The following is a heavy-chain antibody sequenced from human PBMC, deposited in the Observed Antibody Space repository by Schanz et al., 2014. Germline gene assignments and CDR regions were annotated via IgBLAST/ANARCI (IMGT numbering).Heavy chain of an antibody. J-gene: IGHJ6*02. CDR2: VSSYDTTV. D-gene: IGHD3-3*01. V-gene: IGHV3-11*01. CDR1: GFTFADYY. CDR3: ARYGFRKFGVVYGLAV. Sequence: QVQLLESGGGLFKPGGSLRLSCAGSGFTFADYYMTWIRQAPGKGLEWISYVSSYDTTVSYADSVKGRFTISRDNAKNAVYLQMNILRVEDTAVYYCARYGFRKFGVVYGLAVGGQGTTVTVS.